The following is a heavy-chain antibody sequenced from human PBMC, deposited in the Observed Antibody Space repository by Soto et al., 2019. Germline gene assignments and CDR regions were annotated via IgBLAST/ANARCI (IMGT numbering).Heavy chain of an antibody. D-gene: IGHD3-10*01. V-gene: IGHV3-74*01. J-gene: IGHJ4*02. CDR3: ARVGGGAGSYDF. Sequence: EVSLVQSGGGLVQPGGSLRLSCGASGFTFSNYWMHWVRQAPGEGLVWVSRINGDGSFTRFADSVKGRFTISRDNAKNALYLQMNSLRAEDAAVYYCARVGGGAGSYDFWGQGTLVTVSS. CDR1: GFTFSNYW. CDR2: INGDGSFT.